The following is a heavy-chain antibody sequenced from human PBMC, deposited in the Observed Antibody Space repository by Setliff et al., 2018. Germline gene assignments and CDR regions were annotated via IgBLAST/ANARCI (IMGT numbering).Heavy chain of an antibody. CDR1: GGSISSSSYY. D-gene: IGHD6-19*01. CDR2: IYYSVST. CDR3: ARRPSGGLFLNWFDP. V-gene: IGHV4-39*01. Sequence: SETLSLTCTVSGGSISSSSYYWGWIRQPPGKGLEWIGSIYYSVSTYYNPSLKSRVTISVDTSKNQFSLKLSSVTAADPAVYYCARRPSGGLFLNWFDPWGQGTLVTVSS. J-gene: IGHJ5*02.